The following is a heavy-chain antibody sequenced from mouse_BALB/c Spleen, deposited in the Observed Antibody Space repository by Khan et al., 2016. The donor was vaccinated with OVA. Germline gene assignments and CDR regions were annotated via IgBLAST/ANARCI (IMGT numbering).Heavy chain of an antibody. CDR2: IWAGGST. J-gene: IGHJ3*01. Sequence: QVQLKESGPGLVAPSQSLSITCTVSGFSLTTYGVHWVRQPPGKGLEWLGVIWAGGSTNYNSALMSRLSISQNNSKSQAFLKRNSLQTDDTAMYDCARAYYYGAWFAYWGQGTLVTVSA. CDR1: GFSLTTYG. D-gene: IGHD1-1*01. V-gene: IGHV2-9*02. CDR3: ARAYYYGAWFAY.